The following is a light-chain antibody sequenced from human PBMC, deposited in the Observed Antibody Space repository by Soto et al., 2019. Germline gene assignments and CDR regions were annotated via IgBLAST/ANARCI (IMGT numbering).Light chain of an antibody. J-gene: IGKJ1*01. CDR2: GAS. CDR1: QSVSNTY. Sequence: IVFTQSPCTLSLSPGDTATLSCRASQSVSNTYLAWYQQKPGQAPRLLIYGASSRATGFPDRFSGSGSGTDFTLTISRLETEDFAVYYCQLYDSSSWTFGQGTKVDIK. CDR3: QLYDSSSWT. V-gene: IGKV3-20*01.